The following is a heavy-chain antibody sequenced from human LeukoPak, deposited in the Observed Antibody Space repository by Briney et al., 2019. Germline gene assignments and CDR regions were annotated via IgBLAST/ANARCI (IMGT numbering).Heavy chain of an antibody. D-gene: IGHD3-22*01. CDR3: ARDPENPYYYDSSGYHQ. V-gene: IGHV1-2*02. Sequence: ASVKVSCKASGYTFTGYYMHLVRQAPGQGLEWMGWINPNSGGTNYAQKFQGRVTMTRDTSISTAYMELSRLRSDDTAVYYCARDPENPYYYDSSGYHQWGQGTLVTVSS. CDR2: INPNSGGT. CDR1: GYTFTGYY. J-gene: IGHJ4*02.